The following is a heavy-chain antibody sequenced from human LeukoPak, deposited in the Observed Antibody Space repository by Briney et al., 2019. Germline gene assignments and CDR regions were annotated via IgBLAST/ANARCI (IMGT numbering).Heavy chain of an antibody. Sequence: PGRSLRLSCAASGFTFDDYAMHWVRQAPGKGLEWVSGIGWNSGSIGYADSVKGRFTISRDNAKTSLYLQMNSLRAEDMALYYCAKGPIAVAGTYFDYWGQGTLVTVSS. CDR3: AKGPIAVAGTYFDY. CDR1: GFTFDDYA. D-gene: IGHD6-19*01. CDR2: IGWNSGSI. V-gene: IGHV3-9*03. J-gene: IGHJ4*02.